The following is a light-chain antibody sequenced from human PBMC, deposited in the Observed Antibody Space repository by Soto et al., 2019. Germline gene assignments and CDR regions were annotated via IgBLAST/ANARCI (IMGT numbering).Light chain of an antibody. CDR2: AAS. CDR1: QSISSY. CDR3: QQSYRTLWT. V-gene: IGKV1-39*01. J-gene: IGKJ1*01. Sequence: IQMTQSASSLSASLGDRVTITCRASQSISSYLNWYQQKPGKAPKLLIYAASRLQSGVPSRFSGSGSGTDFTLTIRGLQPEDFATYYCQQSYRTLWTFGQGTKVDI.